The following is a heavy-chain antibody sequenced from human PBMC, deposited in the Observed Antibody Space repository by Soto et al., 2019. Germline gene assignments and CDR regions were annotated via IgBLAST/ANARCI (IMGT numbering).Heavy chain of an antibody. V-gene: IGHV4-39*01. D-gene: IGHD3-3*02. J-gene: IGHJ5*02. CDR1: GDSIISSDFY. CDR3: ARHSLALRKNNWFDP. CDR2: IFYLGSS. Sequence: SETLSLTCTVSGDSIISSDFYWGWVRQPPGKGLEWIGSIFYLGSSYYNPSLKSRVTMSVDTSKNQFSLRLRSVTAANTALYFCARHSLALRKNNWFDPWGQGIMVTVSS.